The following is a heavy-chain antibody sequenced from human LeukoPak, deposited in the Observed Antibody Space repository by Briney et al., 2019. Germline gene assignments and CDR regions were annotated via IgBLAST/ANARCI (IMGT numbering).Heavy chain of an antibody. CDR1: GFTFSIYS. D-gene: IGHD3-16*01. CDR2: INSDSSLM. Sequence: GGSLRLSCAASGFTFSIYSMNWVRQAPGKGLEWVSSINSDSSLMFYAESVKGRFTISRDNARNSLYLQMNSLRAGDTAVYYCIRDLFDDYSLDYWGQGALVTVSS. J-gene: IGHJ4*02. V-gene: IGHV3-21*01. CDR3: IRDLFDDYSLDY.